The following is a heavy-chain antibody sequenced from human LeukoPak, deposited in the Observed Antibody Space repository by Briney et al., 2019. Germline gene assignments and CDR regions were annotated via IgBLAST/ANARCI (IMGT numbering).Heavy chain of an antibody. J-gene: IGHJ4*02. CDR3: ASLEMATIGAKP. CDR1: GGSLTGYF. Sequence: KPSETLSLTCTVSGGSLTGYFWSWIRQPPGKGLEWVGYVFYEGNTNYNPSLKSRVTTSVDTSKNQFSLKLSSVTAADTAVYYCASLEMATIGAKPWGQGTLVTVSS. CDR2: VFYEGNT. V-gene: IGHV4-59*12. D-gene: IGHD5-24*01.